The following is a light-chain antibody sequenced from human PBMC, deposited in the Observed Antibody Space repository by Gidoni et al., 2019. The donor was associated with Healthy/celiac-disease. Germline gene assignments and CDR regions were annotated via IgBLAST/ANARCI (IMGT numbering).Light chain of an antibody. CDR1: SSDVGGYNY. CDR2: EVS. J-gene: IGLJ3*02. CDR3: SSYTSSSTPLV. V-gene: IGLV2-14*01. Sequence: QSALTQPASVSGSPGQSITISCPGTSSDVGGYNYVSWYQQHPGKAPNLMIYEVSNRPSGVSNRFSGSKSGNTASLTSSGLQAEDEADYYCSSYTSSSTPLVFGGGTKLTVL.